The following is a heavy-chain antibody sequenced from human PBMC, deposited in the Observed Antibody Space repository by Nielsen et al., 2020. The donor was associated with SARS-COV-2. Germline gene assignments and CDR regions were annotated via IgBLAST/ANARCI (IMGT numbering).Heavy chain of an antibody. Sequence: GESLKISCAASGYTFTGYYMHWVRQAPGQGLEWMGRINPNSGGTNYAQKFQGRVTMTRDTSISTAYMELSRLRSDDTAVYYCARGQLLLNWFDPWGQGTLVTVSS. D-gene: IGHD2-2*01. CDR1: GYTFTGYY. V-gene: IGHV1-2*06. CDR2: INPNSGGT. CDR3: ARGQLLLNWFDP. J-gene: IGHJ5*02.